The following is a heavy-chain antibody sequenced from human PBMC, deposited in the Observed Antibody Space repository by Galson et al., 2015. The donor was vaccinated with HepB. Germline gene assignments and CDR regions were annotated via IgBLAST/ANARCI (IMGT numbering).Heavy chain of an antibody. CDR1: GSTFSSHG. J-gene: IGHJ3*02. CDR3: ARECFAGNVGDAFDI. Sequence: SLRLSCAASGSTFSSHGMHWVRQAPGKGLEWVALIWFDGSKSYYADSVKGRFTISRDNSKNTLYLQMNSLRADDTALYYCARECFAGNVGDAFDIWGLGRRVTVSS. CDR2: IWFDGSKS. V-gene: IGHV3-33*01. D-gene: IGHD3-16*01.